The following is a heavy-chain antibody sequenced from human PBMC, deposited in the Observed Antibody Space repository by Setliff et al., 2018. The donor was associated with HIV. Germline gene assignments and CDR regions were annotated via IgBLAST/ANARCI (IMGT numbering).Heavy chain of an antibody. V-gene: IGHV1-24*01. CDR2: FDPEDGET. D-gene: IGHD2-15*01. Sequence: GASVKVSCKVSGDTLTELSIHWVRQAPGKGLEWMGGFDPEDGETVYAQKFQGRVTMTEDTSADTAYMELSSLISEDTAVYYCARLLRGYYYYMDVWGEGTTVTVSS. J-gene: IGHJ6*03. CDR1: GDTLTELS. CDR3: ARLLRGYYYYMDV.